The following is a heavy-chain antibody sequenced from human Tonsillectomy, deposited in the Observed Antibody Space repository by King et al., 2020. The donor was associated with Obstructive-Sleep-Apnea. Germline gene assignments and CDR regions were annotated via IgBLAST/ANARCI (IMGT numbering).Heavy chain of an antibody. V-gene: IGHV4-4*02. CDR1: GGSISSTNW. J-gene: IGHJ4*02. D-gene: IGHD2/OR15-2a*01. Sequence: VQLVESGPGLVKPSGTLSLTCAVSGGSISSTNWWSWVRQPPGKGLEWIGESDHSGGTNANPSLKNRVTIPIDKSENQFSLKLTSMTAADTAVYYCASGNSTSPGYWGQGTLVTVSS. CDR2: SDHSGGT. CDR3: ASGNSTSPGY.